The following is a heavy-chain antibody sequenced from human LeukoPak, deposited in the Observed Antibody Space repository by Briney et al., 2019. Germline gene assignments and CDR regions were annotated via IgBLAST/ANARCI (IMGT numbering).Heavy chain of an antibody. J-gene: IGHJ4*02. CDR1: GFTFSSYW. V-gene: IGHV3-23*01. Sequence: PGGSLRLSCAASGFTFSSYWMSWVRQAPGKGLEWVSAISGSGGSTYYADSVKGRFTISRDNSRNTLYLQMNSLRAEDTAVYYCASYFHYGDYASLWYWGQGTLVTVSS. CDR2: ISGSGGST. D-gene: IGHD4-17*01. CDR3: ASYFHYGDYASLWY.